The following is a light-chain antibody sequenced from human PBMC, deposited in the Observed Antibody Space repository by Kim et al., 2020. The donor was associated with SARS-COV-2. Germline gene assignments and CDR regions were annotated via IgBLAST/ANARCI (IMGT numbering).Light chain of an antibody. CDR3: QQYNSYAYS. CDR2: KAS. V-gene: IGKV1-5*03. CDR1: QSISSW. Sequence: SSSVGVRVTITCRASQSISSWLAWYQQKPGKAPKLLIYKASSLESGVPSRFSGSGSGTEFTLTISSLQPDDFATYYCQQYNSYAYSFGQGTKLEI. J-gene: IGKJ2*03.